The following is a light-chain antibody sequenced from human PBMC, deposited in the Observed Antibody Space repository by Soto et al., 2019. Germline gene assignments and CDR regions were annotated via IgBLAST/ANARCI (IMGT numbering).Light chain of an antibody. V-gene: IGLV2-8*01. J-gene: IGLJ2*01. Sequence: QSALTQPPSASGSPGQSVTISCTGTSSVIGGYNYVSWYQQHPGKAPKLMIYEVSKRPSGVPDRFSGSKSDNTASLTVSGLQAEDEDDYYCSSYAASNNLGVFGGGTKLTVL. CDR1: SSVIGGYNY. CDR2: EVS. CDR3: SSYAASNNLGV.